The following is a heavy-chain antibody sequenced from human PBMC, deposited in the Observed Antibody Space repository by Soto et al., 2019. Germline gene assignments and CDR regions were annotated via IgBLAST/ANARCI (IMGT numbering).Heavy chain of an antibody. CDR3: ARGLGATNAFDI. CDR1: GFSVSNNY. CDR2: IYSNGGT. J-gene: IGHJ3*02. D-gene: IGHD1-26*01. Sequence: GGSLRLSCAASGFSVSNNYFSWVCQAPTKGLEWVSLIYSNGGTYYADSVKGRFTISRDNSKNTLYLQLNSLRVEDTAVYFCARGLGATNAFDIWGQGTMVTVSS. V-gene: IGHV3-53*01.